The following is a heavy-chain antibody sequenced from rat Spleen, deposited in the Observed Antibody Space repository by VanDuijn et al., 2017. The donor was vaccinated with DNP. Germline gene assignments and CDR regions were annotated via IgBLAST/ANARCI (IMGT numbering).Heavy chain of an antibody. CDR3: STGRGVPDY. CDR2: ITYDGVGT. CDR1: GFTFSDYY. J-gene: IGHJ2*01. D-gene: IGHD1-11*01. V-gene: IGHV5-20*01. Sequence: EVQLMESGGGLVQPGRSLKLSCAGSGFTFSDYYMAWVRQAPAKGLEWVASITYDGVGTYYRDTVKGRFTISRDIAKSSLYLQMDRRRSEDTATYYCSTGRGVPDYWGQGVMVTVSS.